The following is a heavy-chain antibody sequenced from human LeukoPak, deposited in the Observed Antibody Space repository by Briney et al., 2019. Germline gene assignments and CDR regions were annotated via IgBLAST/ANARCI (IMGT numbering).Heavy chain of an antibody. V-gene: IGHV4-61*01. CDR1: GGSVSGVSYY. D-gene: IGHD6-6*01. CDR2: INHSGST. CDR3: ARAGRSIAAHFDY. Sequence: NPSGTLSLTSTVSGGSVSGVSYYCSWIRQPPGKGLEWMREINHSGSTNYNPSIKSRFTISVDTSKNQFSLKLSSVTAADTAVYYCARAGRSIAAHFDYWGQGTLVTVSS. J-gene: IGHJ4*02.